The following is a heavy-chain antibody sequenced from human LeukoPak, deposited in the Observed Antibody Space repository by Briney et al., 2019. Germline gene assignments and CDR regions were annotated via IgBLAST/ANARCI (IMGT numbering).Heavy chain of an antibody. V-gene: IGHV3-7*01. Sequence: GGSLRLSCAASGFTISSYGMSWVRQAPGKGLEWVANIKQDGSEKYYVDSVKGRFTISRDNAKNSLSLQMNSLRAEDTAVYYCARLMYYFDYWGQGTLVTVSS. CDR3: ARLMYYFDY. J-gene: IGHJ4*02. CDR2: IKQDGSEK. CDR1: GFTISSYG.